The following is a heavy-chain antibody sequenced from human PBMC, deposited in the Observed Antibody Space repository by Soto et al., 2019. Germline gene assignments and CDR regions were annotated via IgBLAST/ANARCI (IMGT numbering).Heavy chain of an antibody. D-gene: IGHD3-3*01. CDR1: GGSISSYY. V-gene: IGHV4-59*01. CDR3: ARGPNYEFWSGYLRG. J-gene: IGHJ4*02. CDR2: VSYTGSS. Sequence: PSETLSLTCSVSGGSISSYYWDWIRQPPGKGLEWIGYVSYTGSSNYNPSLKSRVTISIDTSTNQFYVKLSGVTAAATTVYYCARGPNYEFWSGYLRGWGQGTLVTASS.